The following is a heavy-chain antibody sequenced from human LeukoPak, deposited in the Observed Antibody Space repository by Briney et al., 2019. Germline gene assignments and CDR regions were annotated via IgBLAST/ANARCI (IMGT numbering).Heavy chain of an antibody. CDR3: ARGVGGSGSYYYYGMDV. D-gene: IGHD3-10*01. J-gene: IGHJ6*02. V-gene: IGHV4-59*07. Sequence: SDPLSLTCTVSRGSISSYYWTWIPQPPGKGLEGIWYIYYSGSTHYNPSLKSRVTISVDPSTNQFSLKLRSVTAADTAVYYCARGVGGSGSYYYYGMDVWGQGTTVTVSS. CDR2: IYYSGST. CDR1: RGSISSYY.